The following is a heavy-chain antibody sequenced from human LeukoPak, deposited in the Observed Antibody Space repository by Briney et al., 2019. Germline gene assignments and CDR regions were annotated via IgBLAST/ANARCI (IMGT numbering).Heavy chain of an antibody. CDR2: IEDSGST. D-gene: IGHD4-11*01. CDR3: VRQEDPLRDYSSYIYTGLDV. Sequence: SETLSLTCTVYGGSISSSYWHWIRQPPGKGLEWIGDIEDSGSTTYGPSLKSRVTISLDTSRNQFSLKLSSVTAADTAVYYCVRQEDPLRDYSSYIYTGLDVWGQGTTVPVPS. J-gene: IGHJ6*02. CDR1: GGSISSSY. V-gene: IGHV4-59*08.